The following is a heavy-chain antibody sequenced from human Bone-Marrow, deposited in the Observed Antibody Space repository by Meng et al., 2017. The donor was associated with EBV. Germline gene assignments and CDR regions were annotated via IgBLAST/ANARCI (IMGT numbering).Heavy chain of an antibody. J-gene: IGHJ5*02. Sequence: QVQLVQAGAEVKKPGASVKVACKASGYTFTGYYMHWVRQAPGQGLEWMGRINPNSGGTNYAQKFQGRVTMTRDTSISTAYMELSRLRSDDTAVYYCARDLVRGVYNWFDPWGQGTLVTVSS. D-gene: IGHD3-10*01. CDR1: GYTFTGYY. CDR2: INPNSGGT. V-gene: IGHV1-2*06. CDR3: ARDLVRGVYNWFDP.